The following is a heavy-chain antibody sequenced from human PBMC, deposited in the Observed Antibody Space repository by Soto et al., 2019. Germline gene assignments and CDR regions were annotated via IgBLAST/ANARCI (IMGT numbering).Heavy chain of an antibody. Sequence: SETLSLTCTVSGGSISSYYWSWIRQPPGKGLEWIGYIYYSGSTNYNPSLKSRVTISVDTSKNQFSLKLSSVTAADTAVYYCARRGFLGGSGSYYAFDIWGQGTMVTVSS. D-gene: IGHD3-10*01. CDR2: IYYSGST. CDR3: ARRGFLGGSGSYYAFDI. CDR1: GGSISSYY. J-gene: IGHJ3*02. V-gene: IGHV4-59*08.